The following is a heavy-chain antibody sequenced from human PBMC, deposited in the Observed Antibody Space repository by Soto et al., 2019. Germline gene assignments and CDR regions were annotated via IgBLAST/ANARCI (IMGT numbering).Heavy chain of an antibody. CDR2: IGAAGDT. D-gene: IGHD4-17*01. CDR1: GFTFSSYD. CDR3: AREMSGLLSYDY. Sequence: GGSLRLSCAASGFTFSSYDMHWVRQATGRGLEWVSAIGAAGDTYYPGSVKGRFTSSRENAKNSLYLQMNSLRAEDTAVYYCAREMSGLLSYDYWGKGNLVTV. J-gene: IGHJ4*02. V-gene: IGHV3-13*01.